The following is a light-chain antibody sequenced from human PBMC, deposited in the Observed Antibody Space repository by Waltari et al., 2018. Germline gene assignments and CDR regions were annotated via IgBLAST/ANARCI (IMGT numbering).Light chain of an antibody. V-gene: IGLV1-47*01. CDR1: SSNIGRSC. CDR2: RNN. Sequence: QSVLTQPPSASGSPGQRVSMSCSGRSSNIGRSCVSCYQQVPGTAPKLLSYRNNQRPSGVPDRFSGSKSGTSASLAISGLRSEDEADYYCAAWDDSLSGRFFGSGTKVTVL. CDR3: AAWDDSLSGRF. J-gene: IGLJ1*01.